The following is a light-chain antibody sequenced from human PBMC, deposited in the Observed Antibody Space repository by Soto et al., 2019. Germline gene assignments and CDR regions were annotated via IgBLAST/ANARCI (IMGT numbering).Light chain of an antibody. J-gene: IGKJ4*01. Sequence: EIVLTQSPGTLSLSPGERAALSCRASQSVSSSYLAWYQQKPGQAPRLLMYGASSRATGIPDRFSGSGSGTDFTLTISRLEPEDFAVYYCQHYGRSPLTFGGGTKVEIK. CDR2: GAS. CDR1: QSVSSSY. V-gene: IGKV3-20*01. CDR3: QHYGRSPLT.